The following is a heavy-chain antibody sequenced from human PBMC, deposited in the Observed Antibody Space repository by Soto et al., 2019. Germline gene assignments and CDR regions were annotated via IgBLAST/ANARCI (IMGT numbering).Heavy chain of an antibody. CDR2: ISEGGDST. D-gene: IGHD5-12*01. CDR3: ATRKDGYNSRHYFDY. Sequence: QPGGSLRLSCAASGFTFSSYVMSWVRQAPGKGLEWVSTISEGGDSTYYADSVKGRFTISRDNSKNTLFLQMNSLTAEDTAVYYCATRKDGYNSRHYFDYWGQGTLVTVSS. CDR1: GFTFSSYV. J-gene: IGHJ4*02. V-gene: IGHV3-23*01.